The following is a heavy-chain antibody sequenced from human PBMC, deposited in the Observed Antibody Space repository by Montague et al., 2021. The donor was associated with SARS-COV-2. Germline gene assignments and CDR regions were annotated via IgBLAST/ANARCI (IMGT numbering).Heavy chain of an antibody. J-gene: IGHJ5*02. V-gene: IGHV4-59*08. CDR3: ARRALGYCSGGSCEEGFDP. CDR2: IYYSGST. D-gene: IGHD2-15*01. CDR1: GGSISSYY. Sequence: SETLSLTCTVSGGSISSYYWSWIRQPPGKGLEWIGYIYYSGSTNYNPSLKSRVTISVDTSKNQFSLKLSSVTAADTAMYYCARRALGYCSGGSCEEGFDPWGQGTLVTVSS.